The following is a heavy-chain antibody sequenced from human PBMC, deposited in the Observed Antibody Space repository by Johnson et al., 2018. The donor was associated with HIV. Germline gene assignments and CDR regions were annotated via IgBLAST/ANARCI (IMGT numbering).Heavy chain of an antibody. CDR3: AREGYCSGGRFPGALDI. CDR2: ISWNGGTT. Sequence: VQLVESGGGVVRPVGSLRLSCVASGFTFEDYGMNWVCQPPGKGLEWVSDISWNGGTTGYADSVKGRFTISRDNAKNSLYLQMNSLIHEDTAFYYCAREGYCSGGRFPGALDIWGHGTLVTVSS. J-gene: IGHJ3*02. V-gene: IGHV3-20*04. CDR1: GFTFEDYG. D-gene: IGHD2-15*01.